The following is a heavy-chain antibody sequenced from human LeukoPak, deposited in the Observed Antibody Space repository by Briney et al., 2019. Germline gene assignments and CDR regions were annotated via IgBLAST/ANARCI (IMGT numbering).Heavy chain of an antibody. CDR1: GGSISSYY. J-gene: IGHJ3*02. CDR3: ARDYYDSSGIDAFDI. D-gene: IGHD3-22*01. V-gene: IGHV4-59*01. CDR2: IYYSGST. Sequence: SETLSLTCTVSGGSISSYYWSWIRQPPGKGLEWIGYIYYSGSTNYNPSLKSRVTISVDTSKNQFSLKLSSVTAADTAVYYCARDYYDSSGIDAFDIWGQGTMVTVSS.